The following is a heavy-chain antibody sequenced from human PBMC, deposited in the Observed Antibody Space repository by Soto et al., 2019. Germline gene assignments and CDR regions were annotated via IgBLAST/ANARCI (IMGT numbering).Heavy chain of an antibody. Sequence: GGSLRLSCSASGFTFSSYAMSWVRQAPGKGLEWVSAISGSGGSTYYADSVKGRFTISRDNSKNTLYLQMNSLRAEDTAVYYCAKDLFKWDARYYYYGMDVWGQGTTVPVSS. J-gene: IGHJ6*02. V-gene: IGHV3-23*01. CDR1: GFTFSSYA. CDR2: ISGSGGST. CDR3: AKDLFKWDARYYYYGMDV. D-gene: IGHD1-26*01.